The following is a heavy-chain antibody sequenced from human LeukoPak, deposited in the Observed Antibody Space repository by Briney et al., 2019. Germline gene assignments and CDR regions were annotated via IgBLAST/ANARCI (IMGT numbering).Heavy chain of an antibody. D-gene: IGHD2-2*01. V-gene: IGHV1-8*01. Sequence: GASVKVSCKASGYTFTSYDINWVRQATGQGLEWMGWMNPNSGNTNYAQKLQGRVTMTTDTSTSTAYMELRSLRSDDTAVYYCARGVGYCSSTSCYEGDYWGQGTLVTVSS. CDR2: MNPNSGNT. CDR1: GYTFTSYD. CDR3: ARGVGYCSSTSCYEGDY. J-gene: IGHJ4*02.